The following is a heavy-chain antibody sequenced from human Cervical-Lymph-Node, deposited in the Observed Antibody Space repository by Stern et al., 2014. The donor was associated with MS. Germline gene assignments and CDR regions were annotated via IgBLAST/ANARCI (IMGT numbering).Heavy chain of an antibody. CDR3: VRGGHTSVDWFDP. Sequence: EVQLVESGAEVKEPGESLRISCKGSGYSFPTYWITWVRQVPGKGLEWMGRIDPSDSYTNYSPSFQGHVTFSTDRSINTAYLRWTSLKASDTAIYYCVRGGHTSVDWFDPWGQGTLVTVSS. D-gene: IGHD2-15*01. CDR1: GYSFPTYW. J-gene: IGHJ5*02. CDR2: IDPSDSYT. V-gene: IGHV5-10-1*03.